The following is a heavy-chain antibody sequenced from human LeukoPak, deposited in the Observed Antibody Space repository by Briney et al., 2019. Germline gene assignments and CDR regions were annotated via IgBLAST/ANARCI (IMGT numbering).Heavy chain of an antibody. J-gene: IGHJ5*02. CDR2: IHYTGST. CDR1: GGSLRSYY. CDR3: ASGGYYGSGIDSTCAP. D-gene: IGHD3-10*01. V-gene: IGHV4-59*01. Sequence: PSETLSHPCTVSGGSLRSYYWSWIPPSPGEGLECIGYIHYTGSTHHNPSLKSRVPISVETSKNQFSLKLKSVTAADTAVYYCASGGYYGSGIDSTCAPRGQGKLVTVSS.